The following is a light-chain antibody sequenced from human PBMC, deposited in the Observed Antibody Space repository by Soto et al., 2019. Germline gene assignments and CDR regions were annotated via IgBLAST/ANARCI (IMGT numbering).Light chain of an antibody. CDR2: GAS. Sequence: EVVLTQSPDTLSLSPGESATLSCRASQSVYINSLAWYQHKRGRAPRLLIYGASTRATAVPDRFTGSGSGTDFALTISSLEPEDAAVYYCQQYGDSPFTFGPGTKVDIK. CDR1: QSVYINS. J-gene: IGKJ3*01. V-gene: IGKV3-20*01. CDR3: QQYGDSPFT.